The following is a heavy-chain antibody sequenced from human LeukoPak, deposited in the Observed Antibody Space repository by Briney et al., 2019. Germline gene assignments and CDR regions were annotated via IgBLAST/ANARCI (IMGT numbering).Heavy chain of an antibody. CDR1: GYTFTGYY. D-gene: IGHD5-12*01. CDR3: ARVGVWYSGYGPIDY. J-gene: IGHJ4*02. CDR2: INPNSGGT. V-gene: IGHV1-2*02. Sequence: GASVKVSCKASGYTFTGYYMHWVRQAPGQGLEWMGWINPNSGGTNYAQKFQGRVTMTRDTSISTACMELSRLRSDDTAVYYCARVGVWYSGYGPIDYWGQGTLVTVSS.